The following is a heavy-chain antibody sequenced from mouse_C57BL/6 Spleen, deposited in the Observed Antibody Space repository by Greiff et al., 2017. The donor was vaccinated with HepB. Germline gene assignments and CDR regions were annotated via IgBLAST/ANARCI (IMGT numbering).Heavy chain of an antibody. Sequence: QVQLQQSGAELARPGASVKLSCKASGYTFTSYGISWVKQRTGQGLEWIGEIYPRSGNTYYNEKFKGKATLTADKSSSTEYMELRSLTSEDSAVYFCARLAGEEFAYWGQGTLVTVSA. CDR1: GYTFTSYG. J-gene: IGHJ3*01. V-gene: IGHV1-81*01. CDR2: IYPRSGNT. CDR3: ARLAGEEFAY. D-gene: IGHD3-3*01.